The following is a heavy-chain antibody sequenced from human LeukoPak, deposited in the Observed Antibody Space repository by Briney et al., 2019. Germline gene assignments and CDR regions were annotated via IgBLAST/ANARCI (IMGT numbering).Heavy chain of an antibody. V-gene: IGHV4-34*01. D-gene: IGHD6-19*01. CDR2: INHSGST. CDR1: GGSFSGYY. J-gene: IGHJ4*02. Sequence: PSETLSLTCAVYGGSFSGYYWSWIRQPPGKGLEWIGEINHSGSTNYNPSLKSRVTISVDTSKNQFSLKLSSVTAAGTAVYYCARSRIAVAGKGLGYWGQGTLVTVSS. CDR3: ARSRIAVAGKGLGY.